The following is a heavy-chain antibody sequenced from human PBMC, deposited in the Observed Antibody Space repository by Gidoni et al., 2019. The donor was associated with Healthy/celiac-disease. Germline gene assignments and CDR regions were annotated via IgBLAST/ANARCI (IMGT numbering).Heavy chain of an antibody. CDR2: IYYSGST. CDR3: VIQGGKRGWFDP. J-gene: IGHJ5*02. Sequence: QLQLQESGPGLVKPSETLSLTCTVSGGSISSSSYYWGWIRQPPGKGLEWIGSIYYSGSTYYNPSLKSRVTISVDTSKNQFSLKLSSVTAADTAVYYCVIQGGKRGWFDPWGQGTLVTVSS. D-gene: IGHD3-16*01. CDR1: GGSISSSSYY. V-gene: IGHV4-39*01.